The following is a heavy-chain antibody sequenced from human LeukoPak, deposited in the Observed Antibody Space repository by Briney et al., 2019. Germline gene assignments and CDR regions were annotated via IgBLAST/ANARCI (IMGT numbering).Heavy chain of an antibody. Sequence: SVKVSCKASGGTFSNYAISWVRQAPGQGLEWMGGIIPIFGTVNYAQNFQGRVTITADESTSTAYMELSSLRSEDTAVYYCARVDRYSSWNNYFDYWGQGTLVTVSS. CDR1: GGTFSNYA. CDR3: ARVDRYSSWNNYFDY. D-gene: IGHD6-19*01. CDR2: IIPIFGTV. V-gene: IGHV1-69*13. J-gene: IGHJ4*02.